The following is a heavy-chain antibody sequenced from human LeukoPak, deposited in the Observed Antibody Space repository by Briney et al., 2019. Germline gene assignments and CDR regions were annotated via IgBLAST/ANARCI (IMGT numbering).Heavy chain of an antibody. Sequence: PGGSLRLSCAASGFTFSSYAMSWVRQAPGKGLEWVSAISGSGGSTYYADSVKGRFTISRDNSKSTLYLQMNSLRTEDTAVYYCAKDLGRIVGATFDYWGQGTLVTVSS. J-gene: IGHJ4*02. D-gene: IGHD1-26*01. CDR3: AKDLGRIVGATFDY. V-gene: IGHV3-23*01. CDR2: ISGSGGST. CDR1: GFTFSSYA.